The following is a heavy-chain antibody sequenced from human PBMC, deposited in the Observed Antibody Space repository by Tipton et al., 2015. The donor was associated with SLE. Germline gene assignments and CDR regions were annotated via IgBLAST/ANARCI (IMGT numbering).Heavy chain of an antibody. Sequence: TLSLTCTVSGVSFTNHFWSWIRQPPGKGLEWIGNIYSGGKSYYNPSLKSRVTISIDTSKSQFSLHLSSVTAADTAVYYCARMVEMAKGHYFDNWGQGTLFTASS. CDR2: IYSGGKS. CDR1: GVSFTNHF. J-gene: IGHJ4*02. V-gene: IGHV4-59*11. D-gene: IGHD5-24*01. CDR3: ARMVEMAKGHYFDN.